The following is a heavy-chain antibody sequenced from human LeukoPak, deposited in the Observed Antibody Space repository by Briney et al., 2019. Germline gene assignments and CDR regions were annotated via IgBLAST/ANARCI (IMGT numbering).Heavy chain of an antibody. J-gene: IGHJ6*03. CDR1: GYTFTSYY. V-gene: IGHV1-46*01. CDR3: ARDLNYYGSGSYYYYYYYMDV. CDR2: INPSGGST. Sequence: GASVKVSCKASGYTFTSYYMHWVRQAPGQGLEWMGIINPSGGSTSYAQKFQGRVTMTRDTSTSTVYMELSSLRSEDTAVYYCARDLNYYGSGSYYYYYYYMDVWGKGTTVTISS. D-gene: IGHD3-10*01.